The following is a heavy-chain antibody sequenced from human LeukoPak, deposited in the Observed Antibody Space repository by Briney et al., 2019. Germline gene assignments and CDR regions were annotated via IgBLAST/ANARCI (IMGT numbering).Heavy chain of an antibody. Sequence: GGSLRLSCAASGFTFDDYAMHWVRQAPGKGLEWVSGISWNSGSIGYADSVKGRFTISRDNAKNSLYLQMNSLRAEDTALYYCTKGYCSSSSCYTTFDYWGQGTLVTVSS. CDR2: ISWNSGSI. J-gene: IGHJ4*02. CDR3: TKGYCSSSSCYTTFDY. V-gene: IGHV3-9*01. D-gene: IGHD2-2*02. CDR1: GFTFDDYA.